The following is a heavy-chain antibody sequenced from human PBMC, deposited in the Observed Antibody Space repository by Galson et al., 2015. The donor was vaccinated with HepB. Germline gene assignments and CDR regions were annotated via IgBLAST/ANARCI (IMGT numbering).Heavy chain of an antibody. CDR3: ARDKAPRGYSNGYGDYFDY. CDR1: GFTFSSYW. V-gene: IGHV3-7*03. J-gene: IGHJ4*02. CDR2: IKQDGSEK. Sequence: SLRLSCAASGFTFSSYWMSWVRQAPGKGPEWVANIKQDGSEKYYVDSVKGRFTISRDNAKNSLYLQMNSLRAEDTAMYYCARDKAPRGYSNGYGDYFDYWGQGTLVTVSS. D-gene: IGHD5-18*01.